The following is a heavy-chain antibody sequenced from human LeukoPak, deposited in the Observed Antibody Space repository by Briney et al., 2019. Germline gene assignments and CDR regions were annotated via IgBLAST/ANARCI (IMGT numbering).Heavy chain of an antibody. D-gene: IGHD5-24*01. Sequence: TSETLSLTCTASGGSITSHYWSWIRQPPGKRLEWIGYMFYTGRTNYSPSLNSRVTISVDTSKKQFSLKLSSVTAADTAVYFCARHRLEMASTHDAFDLWGQGTMVTVSS. CDR2: MFYTGRT. V-gene: IGHV4-59*08. J-gene: IGHJ3*01. CDR3: ARHRLEMASTHDAFDL. CDR1: GGSITSHY.